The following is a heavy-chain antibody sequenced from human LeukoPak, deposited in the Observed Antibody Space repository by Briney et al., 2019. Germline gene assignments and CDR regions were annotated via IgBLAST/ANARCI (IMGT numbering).Heavy chain of an antibody. D-gene: IGHD1-26*01. V-gene: IGHV3-30*18. CDR2: ISYDGSNK. J-gene: IGHJ4*02. CDR3: AKGGIVGALAK. Sequence: SLRLSCAASGFTFSSYGMHWVRQAPGKGLEWVAVISYDGSNKYYADSVKGRFTISRDNSKNKLYLQMNSLRLEDTAVYYCAKGGIVGALAKWGQGTLVTVSS. CDR1: GFTFSSYG.